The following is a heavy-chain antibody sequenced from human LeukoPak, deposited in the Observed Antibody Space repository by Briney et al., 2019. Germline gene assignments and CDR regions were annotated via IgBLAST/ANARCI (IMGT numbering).Heavy chain of an antibody. J-gene: IGHJ4*02. D-gene: IGHD2-15*01. V-gene: IGHV3-48*01. CDR2: ISSSGSAI. Sequence: PGGSLRLSCAASGFPLSSYSISWVRQAPGKGLEWVSYISSSGSAIYYVDSVKGRFTVSRDNAKNSLFLQMNSPRAEDTAVCYCVRVKGSYFDYWGQGALVTVSS. CDR1: GFPLSSYS. CDR3: VRVKGSYFDY.